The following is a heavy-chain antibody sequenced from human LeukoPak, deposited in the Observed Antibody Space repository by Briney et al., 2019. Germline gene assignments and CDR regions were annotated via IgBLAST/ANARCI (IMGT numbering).Heavy chain of an antibody. J-gene: IGHJ4*02. D-gene: IGHD3-22*01. CDR3: ARELRYYYDSSGYNFDY. CDR1: GFTFSSYW. Sequence: GGSLRLSCAASGFTFSSYWMSWVRQAPGKGLEWVANIKQDGSEKYYVDSVKGRFTISRDNAKNSLYLQMNSLRAEDTAVYYCARELRYYYDSSGYNFDYWGQGTLVTVSS. CDR2: IKQDGSEK. V-gene: IGHV3-7*01.